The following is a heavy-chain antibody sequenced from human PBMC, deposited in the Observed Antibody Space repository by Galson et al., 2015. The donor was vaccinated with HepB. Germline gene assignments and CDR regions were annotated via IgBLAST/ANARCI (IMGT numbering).Heavy chain of an antibody. J-gene: IGHJ3*02. D-gene: IGHD2-21*02. CDR2: IYYSGST. V-gene: IGHV4-39*01. Sequence: QVQLQESGPGLVKPSETLSLTCTVSGGSISSSSYYWGWIRQPPGKGLEWIGSIYYSGSTYYNPSLKSRVTISVDTSKNQFSLKLSSVTAADTAVYYSMVTAHWDDAFDIWGQGTMVTVSS. CDR3: MVTAHWDDAFDI. CDR1: GGSISSSSYY.